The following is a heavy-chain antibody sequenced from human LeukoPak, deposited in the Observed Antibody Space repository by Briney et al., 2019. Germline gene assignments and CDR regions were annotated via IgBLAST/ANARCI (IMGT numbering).Heavy chain of an antibody. CDR3: ARGYYYDTTGYVEYFQN. CDR2: IYYSGST. CDR1: GGSISSGNYY. Sequence: SETLSLTCTVSGGSISSGNYYWTWIRQHPGGGLEWIGYIYYSGSTYYNPSLKSRLTISVDTSKNQYSLKLSSVTAADAAVYYCARGYYYDTTGYVEYFQNWGQGTLVTVSS. V-gene: IGHV4-31*03. D-gene: IGHD3-22*01. J-gene: IGHJ1*01.